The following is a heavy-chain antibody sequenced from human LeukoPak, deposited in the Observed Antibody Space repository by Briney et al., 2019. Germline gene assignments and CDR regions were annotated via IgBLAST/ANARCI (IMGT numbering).Heavy chain of an antibody. D-gene: IGHD6-6*01. J-gene: IGHJ3*02. CDR1: GFTFDDYG. V-gene: IGHV3-20*01. CDR3: ARAVSSSGLGAFDI. CDR2: INWNGGRT. Sequence: EGSLRLSCAASGFTFDDYGMSWVRQAPGKGLEWVSGINWNGGRTGYADSVKGRFTISRDNAKNSLYLQMNSLRAEDTALYHCARAVSSSGLGAFDIWGQGTMVTVSS.